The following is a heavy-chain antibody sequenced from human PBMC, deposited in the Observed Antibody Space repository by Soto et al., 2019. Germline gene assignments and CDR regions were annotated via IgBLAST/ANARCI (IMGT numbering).Heavy chain of an antibody. Sequence: VQLVQSGAEVKKPGESLKISCAASGFTFSSYGMHWVRQAPGKGLEWVAVISYDGSNKYYADSVKGRFTISRDNSKNTLYLQMNSLRAEDTAVYYCAKGGYGDPGDYWGQGTLVTVSS. CDR2: ISYDGSNK. D-gene: IGHD4-17*01. J-gene: IGHJ4*02. CDR3: AKGGYGDPGDY. V-gene: IGHV3-30*18. CDR1: GFTFSSYG.